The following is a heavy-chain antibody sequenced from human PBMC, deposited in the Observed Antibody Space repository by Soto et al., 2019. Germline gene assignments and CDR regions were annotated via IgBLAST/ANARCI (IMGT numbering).Heavy chain of an antibody. J-gene: IGHJ4*02. CDR3: ARASGWYYFDY. Sequence: SLKISCAASGFTFRGFPMHWVRQAPGKGLEWVALISSDTSIKNYADSVKGRFTISRDNSRTTLYLQMDSLRTEDTAVYFCARASGWYYFDYWGQGALVTVSS. CDR1: GFTFRGFP. V-gene: IGHV3-30-3*01. D-gene: IGHD6-19*01. CDR2: ISSDTSIK.